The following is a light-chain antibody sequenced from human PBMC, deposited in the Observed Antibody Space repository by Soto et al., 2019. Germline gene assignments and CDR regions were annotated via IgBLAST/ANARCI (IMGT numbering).Light chain of an antibody. CDR1: QSVSSN. Sequence: EIVMTQSPATLSVSPGERATLSCRASQSVSSNLAWYQQKPGQAPRLLIYGASTRDTGIPARFSGSGSGTEFTPTISSRQSEDFAVYYCQQYNNWPPLTFGGGTKVEIK. CDR3: QQYNNWPPLT. J-gene: IGKJ4*01. V-gene: IGKV3-15*01. CDR2: GAS.